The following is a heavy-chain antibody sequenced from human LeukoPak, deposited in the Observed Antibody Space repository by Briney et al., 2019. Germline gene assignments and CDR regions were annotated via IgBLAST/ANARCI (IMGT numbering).Heavy chain of an antibody. CDR1: GGTFSSYA. D-gene: IGHD3-22*01. Sequence: SVKVSCKASGGTFSSYAISWVRQAPGQGLEWMEGIIPIFGTANYAQKFQGRVTITADESTSTAYMELSSLRSEDAAVYYCASGNYYDSSGYYPEDYWGQGTLVTVSS. V-gene: IGHV1-69*01. CDR2: IIPIFGTA. J-gene: IGHJ4*02. CDR3: ASGNYYDSSGYYPEDY.